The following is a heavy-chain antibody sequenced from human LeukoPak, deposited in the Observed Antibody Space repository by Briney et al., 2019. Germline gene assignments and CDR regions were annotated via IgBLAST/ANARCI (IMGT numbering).Heavy chain of an antibody. V-gene: IGHV3-7*01. J-gene: IGHJ4*02. CDR2: MKDDGNEI. CDR1: GFTFSSYG. Sequence: QPGGSLRLSCAASGFTFSSYGMHWVRQAPGKGLEWVASMKDDGNEIQYVDSVKGRFTISRDNAKNSLYLQMNNLRAEDTAVYYCARNRATNDYWGQGTLVTDS. D-gene: IGHD1-26*01. CDR3: ARNRATNDY.